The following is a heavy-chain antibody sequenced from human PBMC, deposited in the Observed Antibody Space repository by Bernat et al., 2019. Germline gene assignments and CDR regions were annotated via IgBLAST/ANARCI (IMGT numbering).Heavy chain of an antibody. CDR3: ERRGTDEEAEKLVPGDAFDI. CDR2: IYHSGST. J-gene: IGHJ3*02. V-gene: IGHV4-39*01. Sequence: QLQLQESGPGLVKLSETLSHTCSVSGGSFSSSCYYWGWIRQPPGKGLEWIGSIYHSGSTYYNPSLKSRVTISVDTSENQFSLKLGSVTAADTAEYYCERRGTDEEAEKLVPGDAFDIWGQGTMVTVSS. CDR1: GGSFSSSCYY. D-gene: IGHD6-6*01.